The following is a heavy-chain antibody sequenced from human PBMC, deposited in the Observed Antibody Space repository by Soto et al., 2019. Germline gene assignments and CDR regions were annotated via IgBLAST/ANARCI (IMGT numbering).Heavy chain of an antibody. CDR2: IYSSENT. D-gene: IGHD6-6*01. CDR3: ARERPDGARLDP. J-gene: IGHJ5*02. Sequence: SETLSLTCTVSGGSVSSNSYSWGWIRQSPGKGLEWIGTIYSSENTYYNPSLLSRVTISVDTSKKQFSLKLSSVTAADTAVYYCARERPDGARLDPWGQGTLVTVSS. CDR1: GGSVSSNSYS. V-gene: IGHV4-39*02.